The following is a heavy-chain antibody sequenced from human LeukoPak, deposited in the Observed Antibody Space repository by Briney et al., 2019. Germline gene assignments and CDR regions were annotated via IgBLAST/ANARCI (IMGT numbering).Heavy chain of an antibody. CDR2: IDSSGGGT. CDR1: GFTFSICA. CDR3: ARRQEQGYYYYMDV. J-gene: IGHJ6*03. Sequence: HPGGSLRLSCAASGFTFSICAMGWVRQAPGKGLEWVSLIDSSGGGTYYTDSVKGRFTISRDNSKNTLYLQMYSLRAEDTAVYYCARRQEQGYYYYMDVWGKGTTVTVSS. V-gene: IGHV3-23*01. D-gene: IGHD1/OR15-1a*01.